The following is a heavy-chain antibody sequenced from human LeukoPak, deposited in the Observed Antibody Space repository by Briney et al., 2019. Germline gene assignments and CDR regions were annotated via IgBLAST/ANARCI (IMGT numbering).Heavy chain of an antibody. CDR1: GGSISSSSYY. D-gene: IGHD1-26*01. Sequence: SETLSLTCTVSGGSISSSSYYWGWIRQPPGKGPEWIGSIYHSGSTYYNPSLKSRVTISVDTSKNQSSLKLSSVTAADTAVYYCASYGGSGSYYDYWGQGTLVTVSS. V-gene: IGHV4-39*07. J-gene: IGHJ4*02. CDR2: IYHSGST. CDR3: ASYGGSGSYYDY.